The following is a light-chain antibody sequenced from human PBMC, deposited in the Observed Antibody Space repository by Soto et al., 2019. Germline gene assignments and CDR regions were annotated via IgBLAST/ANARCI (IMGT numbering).Light chain of an antibody. V-gene: IGKV3-20*01. J-gene: IGKJ1*01. CDR1: HSVSSNY. Sequence: EIVLTQSPGTLSLSPGERATLSCRSSHSVSSNYLAWYQQKAGEAPSLLIYDVSSRATGIPGRFSGGGSGTDSTLTISRLEPVDFAVYYCRQYGISPTFGQGTNVDIK. CDR2: DVS. CDR3: RQYGISPT.